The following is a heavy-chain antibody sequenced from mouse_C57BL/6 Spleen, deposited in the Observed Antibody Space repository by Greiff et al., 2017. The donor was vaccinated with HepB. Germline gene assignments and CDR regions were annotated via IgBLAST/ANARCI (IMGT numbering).Heavy chain of an antibody. J-gene: IGHJ3*01. D-gene: IGHD2-3*01. CDR3: AREDGRAPFAY. CDR2: INPGSGGT. Sequence: VQLQQSGAELVRPGTSVKVSCKASGYAFTNYLIEWVKQRPGQGLEWIGVINPGSGGTNYNEKFKGKATLTADKSSSTAYMQLSSLTSEDSAVYFCAREDGRAPFAYWGQGTLVTVSA. CDR1: GYAFTNYL. V-gene: IGHV1-54*01.